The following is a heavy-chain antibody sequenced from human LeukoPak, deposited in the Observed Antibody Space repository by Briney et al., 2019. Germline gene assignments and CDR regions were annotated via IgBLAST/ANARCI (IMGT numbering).Heavy chain of an antibody. D-gene: IGHD5-24*01. Sequence: PVKVSCTASGGTFSSYAISWVRQAPGQGLEWMGGIIPIFGTANYAQKFQGRVTITADKSTSTAYMELSSLRSEDTAVYYCARGMERWLQHYCLDYWGQGTLVTVSS. CDR1: GGTFSSYA. CDR3: ARGMERWLQHYCLDY. CDR2: IIPIFGTA. V-gene: IGHV1-69*06. J-gene: IGHJ4*02.